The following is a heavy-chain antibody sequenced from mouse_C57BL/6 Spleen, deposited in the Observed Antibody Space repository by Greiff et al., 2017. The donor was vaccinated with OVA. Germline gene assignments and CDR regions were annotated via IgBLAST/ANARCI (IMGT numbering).Heavy chain of an antibody. CDR2: IHPNSGST. Sequence: VQLQQPGAELVKPGASVKLSCKASGYTFTSYWMHRVKQRPGQGLEWIGMIHPNSGSTNYNEKFKSKATLTVDKSSSTAYMQLSSLTSEDSAVYYCASEAGTDYYYAMDYWGQGTSVTVSS. D-gene: IGHD4-1*01. CDR3: ASEAGTDYYYAMDY. CDR1: GYTFTSYW. J-gene: IGHJ4*01. V-gene: IGHV1-64*01.